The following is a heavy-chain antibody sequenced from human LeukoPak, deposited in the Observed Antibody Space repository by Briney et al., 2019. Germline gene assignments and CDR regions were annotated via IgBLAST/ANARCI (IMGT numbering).Heavy chain of an antibody. V-gene: IGHV3-11*06. J-gene: IGHJ4*02. Sequence: GGSLRLSCAASGFTFSDYYMSWIRQAPGKGLEWVSYISSSSSYTNYADSVKGRFTISRDNAKNSLYLQKNSLRAEDTAVYYCARALAVAGPFDYWGQGTLVTVSS. CDR1: GFTFSDYY. D-gene: IGHD6-19*01. CDR2: ISSSSSYT. CDR3: ARALAVAGPFDY.